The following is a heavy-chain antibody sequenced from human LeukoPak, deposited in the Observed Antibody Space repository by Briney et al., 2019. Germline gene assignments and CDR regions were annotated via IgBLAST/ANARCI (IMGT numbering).Heavy chain of an antibody. J-gene: IGHJ4*02. V-gene: IGHV3-23*01. D-gene: IGHD4-17*01. Sequence: QAGGSLRLSCAASGFTFSTYTMNWVRQAPGKGLEWVSAISGSGGSTFYVDSVKGRFTISRDNSKNTLYLQMNSLRAEDTALYYCAKDYGPLSSYWGQGTLVTVSS. CDR3: AKDYGPLSSY. CDR1: GFTFSTYT. CDR2: ISGSGGST.